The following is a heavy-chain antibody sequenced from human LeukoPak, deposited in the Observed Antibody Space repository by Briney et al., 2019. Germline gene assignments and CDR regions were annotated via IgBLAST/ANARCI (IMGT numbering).Heavy chain of an antibody. V-gene: IGHV4-39*07. J-gene: IGHJ6*03. CDR3: AREPAPWGWGSYYYYYMDV. CDR2: IYYSGST. D-gene: IGHD7-27*01. Sequence: SETLSLTCTVSGGSISSSSYYWGWIRQPPGKGLEWIGSIYYSGSTYYNPSLKSRVTISVDTSKNQFSLKLSSVTAADTAVYYCAREPAPWGWGSYYYYYMDVWGKGTTVTVSS. CDR1: GGSISSSSYY.